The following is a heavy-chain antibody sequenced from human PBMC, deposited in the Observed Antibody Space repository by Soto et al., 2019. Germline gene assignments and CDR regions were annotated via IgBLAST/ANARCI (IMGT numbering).Heavy chain of an antibody. Sequence: EVQLVESGGGLIQPGGSLRLSCAASGFTVSSNYMSWVRQAPGKGLEWVAVIYSGGSTYYEDSVKGRFTIFSNNSKNTLYLQMNSLRAEDTAVYYCAGNYYYSGGGFDYWGQGTLVTVSS. V-gene: IGHV3-53*01. J-gene: IGHJ4*02. D-gene: IGHD3-22*01. CDR1: GFTVSSNY. CDR2: IYSGGST. CDR3: AGNYYYSGGGFDY.